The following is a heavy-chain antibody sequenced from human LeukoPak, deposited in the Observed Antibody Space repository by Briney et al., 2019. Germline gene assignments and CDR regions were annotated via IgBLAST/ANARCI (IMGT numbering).Heavy chain of an antibody. CDR2: VYYTGST. D-gene: IGHD2-8*02. CDR3: ARHTGGSVRGCFDP. Sequence: KPSETLSLTCTVSGGSIGNYYWSWIRQTPGKGLEWIGYVYYTGSTNYNPSLQSRVRLSVDTSRNQFSLKLNSLTAADTAVYYCARHTGGSVRGCFDPWGQGTLVTVSS. CDR1: GGSIGNYY. J-gene: IGHJ5*02. V-gene: IGHV4-59*01.